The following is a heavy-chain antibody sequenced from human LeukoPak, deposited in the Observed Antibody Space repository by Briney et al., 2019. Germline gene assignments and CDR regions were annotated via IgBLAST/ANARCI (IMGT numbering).Heavy chain of an antibody. CDR2: IYYSGST. CDR3: ARVRLGVVDAFDI. Sequence: PSETLSLTCAVSGASIASHSWWSWVRQPPGKGLEWIGYIYYSGSTNYNPSLKSRVTISVDTSKNQFSLKLSSVTAADTAVYYCARVRLGVVDAFDIWGQGTMVTVSS. V-gene: IGHV4-59*11. CDR1: GASIASHSW. J-gene: IGHJ3*02. D-gene: IGHD2-21*01.